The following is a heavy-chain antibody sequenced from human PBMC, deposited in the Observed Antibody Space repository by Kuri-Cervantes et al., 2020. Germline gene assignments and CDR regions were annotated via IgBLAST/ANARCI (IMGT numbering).Heavy chain of an antibody. CDR3: ARVPYGDYGALFY. V-gene: IGHV1-2*02. Sequence: ASVKVSCKASGYTFTGYYMHWVRQAPGQGLEWMGWISPNSGGTNYAQKFQGRVTMTRNTSISTAYMELSSLRSEDTAVYYCARVPYGDYGALFYWGQGTLVTVSS. J-gene: IGHJ4*02. CDR2: ISPNSGGT. CDR1: GYTFTGYY. D-gene: IGHD4-17*01.